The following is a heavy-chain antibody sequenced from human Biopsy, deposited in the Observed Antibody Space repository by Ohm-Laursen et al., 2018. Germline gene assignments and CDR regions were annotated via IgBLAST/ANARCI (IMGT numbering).Heavy chain of an antibody. Sequence: SETLPLTCSVSGFSISSGYYWGWIRQPPGKGLEWIGSVYDSGKSYYNPSLKSRVTISVDVSKNQFSLKLSSVTAADTAVYYCARDRFDLLTPNWFDPWGQGTLVTVSS. CDR3: ARDRFDLLTPNWFDP. CDR2: VYDSGKS. V-gene: IGHV4-38-2*02. J-gene: IGHJ5*02. D-gene: IGHD3-9*01. CDR1: GFSISSGYY.